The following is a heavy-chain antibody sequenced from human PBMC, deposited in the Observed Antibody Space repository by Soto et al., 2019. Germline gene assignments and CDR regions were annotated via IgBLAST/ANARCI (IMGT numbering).Heavy chain of an antibody. CDR3: AIDRVLRYLGYGMDV. V-gene: IGHV3-30*03. Sequence: QVQLVESGGGVVQPGRSLRLSCAASGFTFSSYGVHWVRQAPGKGLEWVAVISYDGSNKYYAESVKGRFTISRDNSKNTLYLQMKSLRAEDTAVYYCAIDRVLRYLGYGMDVWGQGTTVTDSS. CDR1: GFTFSSYG. J-gene: IGHJ6*02. D-gene: IGHD3-9*01. CDR2: ISYDGSNK.